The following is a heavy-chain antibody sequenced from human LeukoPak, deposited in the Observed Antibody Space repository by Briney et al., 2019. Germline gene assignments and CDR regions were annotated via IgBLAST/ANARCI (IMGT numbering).Heavy chain of an antibody. CDR2: INHSGSN. Sequence: SETLSLTCAVYGGSFSGYYWCWIRQPPGKGLEWIGEINHSGSNNYNPSLKSRVTISVDTSKNQFSLKLSSVTAADTAVYYCARGLGYCSGGSCYPTMGFDYWGQGTLVTVSS. V-gene: IGHV4-34*01. D-gene: IGHD2-15*01. CDR1: GGSFSGYY. CDR3: ARGLGYCSGGSCYPTMGFDY. J-gene: IGHJ4*02.